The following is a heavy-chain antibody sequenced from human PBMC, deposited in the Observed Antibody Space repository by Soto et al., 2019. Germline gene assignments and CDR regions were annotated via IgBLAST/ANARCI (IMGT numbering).Heavy chain of an antibody. V-gene: IGHV4-30-4*01. D-gene: IGHD1-1*01. J-gene: IGHJ4*02. Sequence: PSETLSLTCTVSGGSISSGDYYWSWIRQPPGKGLEWIGYIYYSGSTYYNPSLKSRVTISVDTSKNQFSLKLSSVTAADTAVHYCARVGYTPVTFFDYWGQGTLVTVSS. CDR2: IYYSGST. CDR1: GGSISSGDYY. CDR3: ARVGYTPVTFFDY.